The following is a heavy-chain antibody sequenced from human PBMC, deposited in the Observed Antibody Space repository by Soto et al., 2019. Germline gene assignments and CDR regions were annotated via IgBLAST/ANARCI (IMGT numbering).Heavy chain of an antibody. CDR3: AKIPGPYYYDSSGTPWGGYFDY. CDR1: GFTFSSYA. J-gene: IGHJ4*02. V-gene: IGHV3-23*01. D-gene: IGHD3-22*01. CDR2: ISGSGGST. Sequence: PGGSLRLSCAASGFTFSSYAMSWVRQAPGKGLEWVSAISGSGGSTYYADSVKGRFTISRDNSKNTLYLQMNSLRAEGTAVYYCAKIPGPYYYDSSGTPWGGYFDYWGQGTLVTVSS.